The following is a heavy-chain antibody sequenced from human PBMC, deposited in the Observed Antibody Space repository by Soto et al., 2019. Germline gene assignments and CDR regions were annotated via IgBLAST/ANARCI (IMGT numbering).Heavy chain of an antibody. J-gene: IGHJ5*02. CDR3: PREGHGDWFDP. Sequence: QVHLVESGGGVVQPGRCLRLSCAASGFTFSTYAMPWVRQAPGKGLEWVATISDDGTNKYYADSVKGRFTISRDNSKDTLYLQMNSLRAEDTAVYYCPREGHGDWFDPWGHGTLVTVSS. V-gene: IGHV3-30-3*01. CDR2: ISDDGTNK. CDR1: GFTFSTYA. D-gene: IGHD3-10*01.